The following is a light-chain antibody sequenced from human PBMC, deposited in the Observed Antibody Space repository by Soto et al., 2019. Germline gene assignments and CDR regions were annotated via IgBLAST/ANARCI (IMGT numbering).Light chain of an antibody. CDR1: SSDIGSYNF. V-gene: IGLV2-8*01. Sequence: QSALTQPPSASGSPGQSVTISCTGASSDIGSYNFVSWYQQHPDKAPKLLIYDVTQRPSGVPDRFSGAKSGNTASLTVSGLLAEDEADYSYTSYAGSNFPVVFGGGTQLTVL. CDR2: DVT. J-gene: IGLJ2*01. CDR3: TSYAGSNFPVV.